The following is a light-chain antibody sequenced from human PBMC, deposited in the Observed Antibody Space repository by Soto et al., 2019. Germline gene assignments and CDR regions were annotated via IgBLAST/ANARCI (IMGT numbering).Light chain of an antibody. J-gene: IGKJ4*01. CDR1: QSVSNN. CDR3: QQYNEWPLT. CDR2: HAA. Sequence: EIVMTQSPATLSVSPGERATLSCRASQSVSNNVAWYQQKPGQAPRLLIYHAATRATGIPARFSGSGSGTDVPLTISRLQSEDFAVYYCQQYNEWPLTFGGGTKVEIK. V-gene: IGKV3-15*01.